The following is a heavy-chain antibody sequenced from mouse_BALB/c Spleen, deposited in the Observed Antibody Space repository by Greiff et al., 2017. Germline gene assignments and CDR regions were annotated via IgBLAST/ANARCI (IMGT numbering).Heavy chain of an antibody. J-gene: IGHJ4*01. CDR1: GFSLTSYD. CDR3: VRDRRYDVAMDY. CDR2: IWTGGGT. Sequence: VQLQESGPGLVAPSQSLSITCTVSGFSLTSYDISWIRQPPGKGLEWLGVIWTGGGTNYNSAFMSRLSISKDNSKSQVFLKMNSLQTDDTAIYYCVRDRRYDVAMDYWGQGTSVTVSS. V-gene: IGHV2-9-2*01. D-gene: IGHD2-14*01.